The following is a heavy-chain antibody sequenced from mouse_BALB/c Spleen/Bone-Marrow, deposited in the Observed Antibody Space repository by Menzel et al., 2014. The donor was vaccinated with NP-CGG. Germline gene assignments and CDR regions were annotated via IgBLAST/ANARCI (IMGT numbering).Heavy chain of an antibody. D-gene: IGHD2-3*01. Sequence: EVQRVESGAELVKPGTSVKLSCTASGFNIKDTHLHWVQQRPEQGLEWIGRFDPTNGNPKYDPKFQGKATIIVDTSSNTAYLQLSSLTSEDTAVYYCASYDGSRFAYWGQGTLVTVSA. J-gene: IGHJ3*01. V-gene: IGHV14-3*02. CDR1: GFNIKDTH. CDR3: ASYDGSRFAY. CDR2: FDPTNGNP.